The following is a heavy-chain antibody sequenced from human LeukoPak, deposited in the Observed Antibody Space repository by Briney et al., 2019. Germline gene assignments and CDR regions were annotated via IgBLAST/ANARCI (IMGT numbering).Heavy chain of an antibody. J-gene: IGHJ4*01. CDR3: ARDLGCYGSGSYYLDY. V-gene: IGHV1-18*01. Sequence: EASVKVSCKASGYTFTSYGISWVRQAPGQGLEWMGWISAYNGNTNYAQKLQGRVTMTTDTSTSAAYMELRSLRSDDTAVYYCARDLGCYGSGSYYLDYWGQGTLVTVSS. CDR1: GYTFTSYG. CDR2: ISAYNGNT. D-gene: IGHD3-10*01.